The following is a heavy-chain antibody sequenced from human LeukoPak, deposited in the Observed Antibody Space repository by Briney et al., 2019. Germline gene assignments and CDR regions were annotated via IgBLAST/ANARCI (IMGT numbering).Heavy chain of an antibody. Sequence: LRLSCAASGFTFSDYYMSWIRQPPGKGLEWIGYIYYSGSTYYNPSLKSRVTISVDTSKNQFSLKLSSVTAADTAVYYCARDPYCSSTSCSWLWGQGTLVTVSS. CDR1: GFTFSDYY. CDR3: ARDPYCSSTSCSWL. J-gene: IGHJ4*02. CDR2: IYYSGST. D-gene: IGHD2-2*01. V-gene: IGHV4-30-4*08.